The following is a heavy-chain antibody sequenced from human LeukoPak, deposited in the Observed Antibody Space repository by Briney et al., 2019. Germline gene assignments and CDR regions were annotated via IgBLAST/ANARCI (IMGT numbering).Heavy chain of an antibody. V-gene: IGHV1-18*01. CDR1: GYTFTSYG. CDR2: ISAYNGNT. CDR3: ARAFTIAVAADYFDY. J-gene: IGHJ4*02. Sequence: ASVKVSCKASGYTFTSYGISWVRQAPGQGLEWMGWISAYNGNTNYAQKLQGRVTMTTDTSTSTAYMELRSLRSEDTAVYYCARAFTIAVAADYFDYWGQGTLVTVSS. D-gene: IGHD6-19*01.